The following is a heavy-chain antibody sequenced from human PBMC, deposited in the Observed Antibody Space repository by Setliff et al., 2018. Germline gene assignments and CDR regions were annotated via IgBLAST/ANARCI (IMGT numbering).Heavy chain of an antibody. CDR2: INHSGST. V-gene: IGHV4-39*07. Sequence: SETLSLTCTVSGASVSGNSYYWSWIRQPPGKGLEWIGEINHSGSTNYNPSLKSRVTISVDTSKNQFSLKLSSVTAADTAVYYCARGAYSYGHPVPFDYWGQGTLVTVSS. D-gene: IGHD5-18*01. J-gene: IGHJ4*02. CDR3: ARGAYSYGHPVPFDY. CDR1: GASVSGNSYY.